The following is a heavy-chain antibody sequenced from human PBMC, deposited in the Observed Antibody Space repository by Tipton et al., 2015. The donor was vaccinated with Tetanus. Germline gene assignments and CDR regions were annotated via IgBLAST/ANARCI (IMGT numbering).Heavy chain of an antibody. CDR1: GGSIRSGDHQ. V-gene: IGHV4-31*03. CDR3: ARGLPREPFYLDY. J-gene: IGHJ4*02. D-gene: IGHD1-26*01. Sequence: TLSLTCTVSGGSIRSGDHQWNWIRQPPGKALEWIGNIHYFTARTSPTPSLDSRVSISVDTSKNQFSLRLTSVTAADTAVYYCARGLPREPFYLDYWGQGKQVTVSS. CDR2: IHYFTART.